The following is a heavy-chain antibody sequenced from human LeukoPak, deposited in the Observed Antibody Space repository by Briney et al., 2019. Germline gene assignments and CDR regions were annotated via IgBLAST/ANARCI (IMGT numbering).Heavy chain of an antibody. J-gene: IGHJ4*02. CDR3: ARDSVEGY. CDR2: IYTSGST. D-gene: IGHD1-1*01. Sequence: PSETLSLTCTVSGGYMGGYSWSSLRQPAGKGLEWIGRIYTSGSTNYNPSLKSRVTMSVDTSKNQFSLKLSSVTAADTGVYYCARDSVEGYWGQGTLVTVSS. CDR1: GGYMGGYS. V-gene: IGHV4-4*07.